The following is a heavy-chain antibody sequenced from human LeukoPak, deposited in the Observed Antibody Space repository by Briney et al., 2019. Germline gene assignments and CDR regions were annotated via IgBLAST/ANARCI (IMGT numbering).Heavy chain of an antibody. CDR3: AKDPSGQWLVGFDY. J-gene: IGHJ4*02. CDR1: GFTFSSYD. CDR2: IRYDGSNK. Sequence: GGSLRLSCAASGFTFSSYDMHWVRQAPGKGLEWVAFIRYDGSNKYYADSVKGRFAISRDNSKNTLYLQMNSLRAEDTAVYYCAKDPSGQWLVGFDYWGRGTLVTVSS. V-gene: IGHV3-30*02. D-gene: IGHD6-19*01.